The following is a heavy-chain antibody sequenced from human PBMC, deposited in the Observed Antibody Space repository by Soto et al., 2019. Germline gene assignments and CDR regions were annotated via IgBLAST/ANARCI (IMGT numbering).Heavy chain of an antibody. CDR1: GFTFSSYS. J-gene: IGHJ5*02. CDR2: ISTSSSTI. V-gene: IGHV3-48*01. Sequence: EVQLVESGGGLVQPGGSLRLSCAASGFTFSSYSMNWVRQAPGKGLEWVSYISTSSSTIYYADSVKGRFTISRDNAKNSLYLQMNSLRAEDTAVYYCARDLWGVGVPGPWGQGTFVTVSS. CDR3: ARDLWGVGVPGP. D-gene: IGHD3-16*01.